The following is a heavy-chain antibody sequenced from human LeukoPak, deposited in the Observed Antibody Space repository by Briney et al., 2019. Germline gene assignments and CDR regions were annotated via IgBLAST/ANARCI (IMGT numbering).Heavy chain of an antibody. D-gene: IGHD6-13*01. CDR3: ARVWQQLGSNFDY. CDR1: GYTFTSNY. CDR2: ISAYNGNT. J-gene: IGHJ4*01. V-gene: IGHV1-18*04. Sequence: ASVKVSCKAFGYTFTSNYMHWVRQAPGQGLEWMGWISAYNGNTNYAQKLQGRVTMTTDTSTSTAYMELRSLRSDDTAVYYCARVWQQLGSNFDYWGQGTLVTVSS.